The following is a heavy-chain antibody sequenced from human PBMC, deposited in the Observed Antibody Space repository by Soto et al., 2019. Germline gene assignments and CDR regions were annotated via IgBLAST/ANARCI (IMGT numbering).Heavy chain of an antibody. CDR3: AKDGDIAAAGYYFDY. Sequence: GGSLRLSCAASGLTFSRYGMHWVRQAPGKGLEWVAVISYDGNDKHYEDSVKGRFTISRDNSKNTLSLQMNSLRAEDTAVYYCAKDGDIAAAGYYFDYWGQGALVTVSS. CDR1: GLTFSRYG. D-gene: IGHD6-13*01. V-gene: IGHV3-30*18. CDR2: ISYDGNDK. J-gene: IGHJ4*02.